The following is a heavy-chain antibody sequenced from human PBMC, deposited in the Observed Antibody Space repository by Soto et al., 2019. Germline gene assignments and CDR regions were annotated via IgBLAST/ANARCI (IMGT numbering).Heavy chain of an antibody. V-gene: IGHV1-18*01. CDR3: ARGLAYYYDSSGYYSTVPFDY. CDR2: ISTSKGDT. J-gene: IGHJ4*02. CDR1: GYTFTSYG. Sequence: ASVKVSCKTSGYTFTSYGVAWVRQAPGQGLEWMGWISTSKGDTTYAQKFQGRVTMTTDTSTSTAYLELRSLRSDDTAVYYCARGLAYYYDSSGYYSTVPFDYWGQGTLVTVSS. D-gene: IGHD3-22*01.